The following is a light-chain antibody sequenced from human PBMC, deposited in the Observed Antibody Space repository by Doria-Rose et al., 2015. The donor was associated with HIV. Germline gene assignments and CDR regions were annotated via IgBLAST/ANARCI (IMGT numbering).Light chain of an antibody. J-gene: IGKJ5*01. CDR1: QRIKSSY. Sequence: EIVLTQSPGTLSLSPGERATLSCRASQRIKSSYLAWYQQKPGQAPRHPIYDASTRATGIPDRFSGSGSGTDFTLTISRLEPEDVAVYYCQQYGTSRGTFGQGTRLEIK. CDR2: DAS. V-gene: IGKV3-20*01. CDR3: QQYGTSRGT.